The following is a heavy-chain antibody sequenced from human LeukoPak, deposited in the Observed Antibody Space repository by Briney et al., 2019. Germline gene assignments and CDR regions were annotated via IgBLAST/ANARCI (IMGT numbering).Heavy chain of an antibody. CDR3: AKDHSYGYYESHAFDI. Sequence: GGSLRLSCAASGFTFSSYGMHWVRQAPGKGREWGAVISYDGSNKYYADSVKGRFTISRDNSKNTLYLQMNSLRAEDTAVYYCAKDHSYGYYESHAFDIWGQGTMVTVSS. D-gene: IGHD5-18*01. CDR2: ISYDGSNK. J-gene: IGHJ3*02. V-gene: IGHV3-30*18. CDR1: GFTFSSYG.